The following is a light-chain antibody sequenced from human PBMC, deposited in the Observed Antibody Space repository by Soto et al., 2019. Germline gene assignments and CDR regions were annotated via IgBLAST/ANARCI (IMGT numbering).Light chain of an antibody. V-gene: IGKV1-9*01. CDR1: QGISSF. Sequence: IQLTQSPSSLSASVGDRVTITCRARQGISSFLAWYQQKPGKAPNLLIYGASTLQNGVPSRFSGSVSGTDFTLTIVSLQPEDFANYYCQHLNTFPLSFGPGTKLDIK. CDR3: QHLNTFPLS. CDR2: GAS. J-gene: IGKJ3*01.